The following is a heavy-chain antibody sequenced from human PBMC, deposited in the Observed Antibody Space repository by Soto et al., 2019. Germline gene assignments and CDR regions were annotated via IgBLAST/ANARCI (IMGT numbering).Heavy chain of an antibody. CDR3: GRHRFDDGVLMGYACDY. V-gene: IGHV4-39*01. D-gene: IGHD2-8*01. J-gene: IGHJ4*02. CDR2: ILHGGT. Sequence: SETLSLTCIVSGGSISSSSDYLGWIRQPPGKGLEWIGSILHGGTFYDSSLKSRVTIFVDMSKNQISLELTSVTAADTAVYYCGRHRFDDGVLMGYACDYWGQGTRVTVSS. CDR1: GGSISSSSDY.